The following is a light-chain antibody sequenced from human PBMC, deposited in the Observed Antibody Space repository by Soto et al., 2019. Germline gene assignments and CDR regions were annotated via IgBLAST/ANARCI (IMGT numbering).Light chain of an antibody. J-gene: IGKJ4*01. CDR1: QDLGSS. V-gene: IGKV3D-11*01. CDR3: LQRTNGLT. CDR2: HTS. Sequence: EIVLAQSPPTLSLSPGERATLSCRASQDLGSSLAWYQQKPGQAPRLLIFHTSNRATGIPPRFSGNGTGTDFTLTISSLETEDFAVYYCLQRTNGLTFGGGTTVEI.